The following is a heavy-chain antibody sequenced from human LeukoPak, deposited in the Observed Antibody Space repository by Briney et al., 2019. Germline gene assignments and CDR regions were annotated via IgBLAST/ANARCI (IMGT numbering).Heavy chain of an antibody. CDR1: GGSISSSSYY. CDR2: IYYSGST. CDR3: ARGGWQPPDY. Sequence: SETLSLTCTVSGGSISSSSYYWGWIRQPPGKGLEWIGSIYYSGSTYYNPSLKSRVTISADTSKNQFSLKLSSVTAADTAVYYCARGGWQPPDYWGQGTLVTVSS. V-gene: IGHV4-39*01. D-gene: IGHD2-15*01. J-gene: IGHJ4*02.